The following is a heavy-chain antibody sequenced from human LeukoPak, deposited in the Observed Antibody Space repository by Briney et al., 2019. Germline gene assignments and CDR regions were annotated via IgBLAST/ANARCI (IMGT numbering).Heavy chain of an antibody. CDR3: ARGFGSGYGLEQQLARGGYYYYYYMDV. CDR1: GFTFSSYG. V-gene: IGHV3-30*02. CDR2: IRYDGSNK. D-gene: IGHD6-13*01. J-gene: IGHJ6*03. Sequence: GGSLRLSCAASGFTFSSYGMHWVRQAPGKGLEWVAFIRYDGSNKYYADSVKGRFTISRDNAKNSLYLQMNSLRAEDTAVYYCARGFGSGYGLEQQLARGGYYYYYYMDVWGKGTTVTISS.